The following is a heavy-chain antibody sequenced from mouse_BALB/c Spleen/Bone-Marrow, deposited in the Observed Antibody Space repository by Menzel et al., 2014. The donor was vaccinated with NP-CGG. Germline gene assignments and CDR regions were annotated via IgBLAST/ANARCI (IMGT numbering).Heavy chain of an antibody. V-gene: IGHV1-9*01. CDR1: GYTFSSYW. D-gene: IGHD1-1*01. J-gene: IGHJ3*01. Sequence: QVQLQQSGAELMKPGASVKISCKATGYTFSSYWIEWVKQRPGHGLEWIGEILPGSGSTNYNEKFKGKATFTADTSSNTAYRQLSSLTSEDSAVYYCARHYYGSSHFAYWGQGTLVTVSA. CDR3: ARHYYGSSHFAY. CDR2: ILPGSGST.